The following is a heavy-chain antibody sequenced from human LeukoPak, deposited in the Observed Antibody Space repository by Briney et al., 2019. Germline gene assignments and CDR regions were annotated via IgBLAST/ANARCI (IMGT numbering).Heavy chain of an antibody. D-gene: IGHD4-23*01. Sequence: ASVKVSCKASGYTFTGYYMHWVRQAPGQGLEWMGWINPNSGGTNYAQKFQGWVTMTRDTSISTAYKELRRLRSDDTAVYYCARDYGGSSGWFDPWGQGTLVTVSS. CDR3: ARDYGGSSGWFDP. CDR2: INPNSGGT. J-gene: IGHJ5*02. V-gene: IGHV1-2*04. CDR1: GYTFTGYY.